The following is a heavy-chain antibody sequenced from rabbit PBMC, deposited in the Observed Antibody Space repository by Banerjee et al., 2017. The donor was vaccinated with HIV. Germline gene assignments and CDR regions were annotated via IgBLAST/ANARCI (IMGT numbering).Heavy chain of an antibody. Sequence: QSLEESGGDLVKPEGSLTLSCTASGFSFNNNYVMCWVRQAPGKGLEWIGYIDPVLGSTYYASWVNGRFTISSHNAQNTLFLQLSSLTAADTATYFCARGTGGAGDGLGLWGQGTLVTVS. D-gene: IGHD4-2*01. J-gene: IGHJ3*01. CDR1: GFSFNNNYV. CDR2: IDPVLGST. V-gene: IGHV1S40*01. CDR3: ARGTGGAGDGLGL.